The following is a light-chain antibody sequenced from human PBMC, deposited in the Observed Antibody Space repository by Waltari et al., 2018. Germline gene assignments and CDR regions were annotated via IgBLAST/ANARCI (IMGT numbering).Light chain of an antibody. CDR2: LGS. V-gene: IGKV2-28*01. CDR3: MQSLQTPPYT. J-gene: IGKJ2*01. Sequence: IATTQSPLPLPVTLGAPASISCRSSQSLLYSNGYNYLEWYLQQPGQSPTLLIYLGSIRASGVPDRFNGSGSGTDFTLRISRLEAEDVGVYYCMQSLQTPPYTFGQGTKLEIK. CDR1: QSLLYSNGYNY.